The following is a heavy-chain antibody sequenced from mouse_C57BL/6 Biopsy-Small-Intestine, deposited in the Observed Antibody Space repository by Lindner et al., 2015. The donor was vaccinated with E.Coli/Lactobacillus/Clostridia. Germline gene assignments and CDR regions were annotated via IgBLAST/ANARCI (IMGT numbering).Heavy chain of an antibody. Sequence: QLQESGAELVRPGTSVKMSCKASGYTFTNYWIGWAKQRPGHGLEWIGDIYPGGGYTNYNEKFKGKATLTADKSSSTAYMQFSSLTSEDSAIYYCARSYYDAMDYWGQGTSVTVSS. V-gene: IGHV1-63*01. D-gene: IGHD2-12*01. J-gene: IGHJ4*01. CDR2: IYPGGGYT. CDR3: ARSYYDAMDY. CDR1: GYTFTNYW.